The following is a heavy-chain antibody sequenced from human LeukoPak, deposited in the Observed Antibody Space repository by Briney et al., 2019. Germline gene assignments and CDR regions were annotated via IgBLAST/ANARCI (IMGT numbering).Heavy chain of an antibody. V-gene: IGHV4-59*08. CDR2: IDYTGST. J-gene: IGHJ4*02. D-gene: IGHD6-13*01. Sequence: SETLSLTCTVSGDSIRTYSWSWIRQSPGKGLEWIGYIDYTGSTNYNPSLKSRVTISVDTSKNHFSLKLTSVTAADTAVYYCARQGGYSSSPDFWGQGTLVTVSS. CDR1: GDSIRTYS. CDR3: ARQGGYSSSPDF.